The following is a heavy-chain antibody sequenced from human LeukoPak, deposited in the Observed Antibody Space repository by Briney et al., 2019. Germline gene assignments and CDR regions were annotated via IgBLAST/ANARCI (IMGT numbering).Heavy chain of an antibody. J-gene: IGHJ4*02. V-gene: IGHV4-39*01. D-gene: IGHD3-3*01. Sequence: SETLSLTCTVSGGSISSSSHYWGWVRQPPGKGLEWIVSMYYSGSTYYNPSLKSRVTISVDTPKNQFSLKLSSVTAADTAVYYCARHRAFYDFWSAYDYWGQGTLVTVSS. CDR3: ARHRAFYDFWSAYDY. CDR1: GGSISSSSHY. CDR2: MYYSGST.